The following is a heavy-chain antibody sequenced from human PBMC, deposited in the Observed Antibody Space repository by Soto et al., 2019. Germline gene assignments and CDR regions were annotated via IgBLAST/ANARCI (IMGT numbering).Heavy chain of an antibody. CDR2: IIPIFGTA. V-gene: IGHV1-69*13. Sequence: SVKVSCKASGGTFSSYAISWVRQAPGQGLEWMGGIIPIFGTANYAQKFQGRVTITADESTSTAYMELSSLRSEDTAVYYCAHSTRRAYYYYGMDVWGQGTTVTVSS. J-gene: IGHJ6*02. CDR3: AHSTRRAYYYYGMDV. CDR1: GGTFSSYA. D-gene: IGHD2-2*01.